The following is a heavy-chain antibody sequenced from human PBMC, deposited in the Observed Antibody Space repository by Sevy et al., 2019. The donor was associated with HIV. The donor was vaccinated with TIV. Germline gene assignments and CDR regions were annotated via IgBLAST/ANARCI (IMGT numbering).Heavy chain of an antibody. CDR1: GFTFSSYA. Sequence: GGSLRLSCAASGFTFSSYAMHWVRQAPGKGLEWVAVISYDGSNKYYADSVKGRFTISRDNSKNTLYLQMNSLRAEDTAVYYCARDPNPRSWYYLDYWGQGTLVTVSS. CDR3: ARDPNPRSWYYLDY. V-gene: IGHV3-30-3*01. D-gene: IGHD2-15*01. CDR2: ISYDGSNK. J-gene: IGHJ4*02.